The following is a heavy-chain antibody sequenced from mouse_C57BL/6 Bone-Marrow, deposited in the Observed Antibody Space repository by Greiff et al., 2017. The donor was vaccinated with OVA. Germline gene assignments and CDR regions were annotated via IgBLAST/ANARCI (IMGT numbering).Heavy chain of an antibody. CDR1: GYTFTDYY. V-gene: IGHV1-26*01. Sequence: EVQLQQSGPELVKPGASVKISCKASGYTFTDYYMNWVKQSHGKSLEWIGDINPNNGGTSYNQKFKGKATLTVDKSSSTAYMELRSLTSEDSAVYYCARGDYCDWGQGTTLTVSS. CDR2: INPNNGGT. D-gene: IGHD1-1*01. J-gene: IGHJ2*01. CDR3: ARGDYCD.